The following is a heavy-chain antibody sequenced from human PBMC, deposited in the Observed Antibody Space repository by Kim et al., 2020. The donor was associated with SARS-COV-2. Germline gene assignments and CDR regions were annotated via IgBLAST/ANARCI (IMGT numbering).Heavy chain of an antibody. CDR3: ARGQPWRAHGY. CDR2: ICNSGTT. V-gene: IGHV4-39*07. Sequence: SETLSLTCIVSGGSISSSRYCWGWIRQPPGKGLEWIGSICNSGTTHYNPSLQSLVTISLGTSQNEFSLDLTSVTAADTAMYFCARGQPWRAHGYWGQGTLVTVSS. D-gene: IGHD1-1*01. J-gene: IGHJ4*02. CDR1: GGSISSSRYC.